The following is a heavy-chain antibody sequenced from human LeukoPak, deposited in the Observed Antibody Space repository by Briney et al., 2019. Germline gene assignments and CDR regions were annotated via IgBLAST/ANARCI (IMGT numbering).Heavy chain of an antibody. J-gene: IGHJ5*02. CDR2: IKQDGSEK. CDR3: ARQVQGFDP. Sequence: GGSLRLSCAASGFTFSSYAMSWVRQAPGKGLEWVANIKQDGSEKYYVDSVKGRFTISRDNAKNSLYLQMNSLRAEDTAVYYCARQVQGFDPWGQGTLVTVSS. CDR1: GFTFSSYA. V-gene: IGHV3-7*01.